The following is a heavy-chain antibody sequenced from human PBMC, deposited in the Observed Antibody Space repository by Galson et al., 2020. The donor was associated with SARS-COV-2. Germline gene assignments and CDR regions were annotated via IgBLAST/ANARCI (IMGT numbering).Heavy chain of an antibody. Sequence: SVKVSCKVSGGTFTSYTLNWVRQAPGQGLEWLGRIIPMLNITYYAQHLQGRLTITADESTSTTDMELSSLTSDDTAIYYCARIASKIGSDVWGQGTLVSVSS. D-gene: IGHD3-10*01. CDR3: ARIASKIGSDV. J-gene: IGHJ4*02. CDR2: IIPMLNIT. V-gene: IGHV1-69*13. CDR1: GGTFTSYT.